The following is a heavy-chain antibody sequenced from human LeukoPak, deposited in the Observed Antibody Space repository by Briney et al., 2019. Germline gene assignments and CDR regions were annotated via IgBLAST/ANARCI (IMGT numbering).Heavy chain of an antibody. CDR3: ARDLTSSAMDV. V-gene: IGHV4-39*07. CDR1: GGSISSYY. J-gene: IGHJ6*03. CDR2: IYYSGST. D-gene: IGHD2-2*01. Sequence: SETLSLTCTVSGGSISSYYWGWIRQPPGKGLEWIGSIYYSGSTYYNPSLKSRVTISVDTSKNQFSLKLSSVTAADTAVYYCARDLTSSAMDVWGKGTTVTVSS.